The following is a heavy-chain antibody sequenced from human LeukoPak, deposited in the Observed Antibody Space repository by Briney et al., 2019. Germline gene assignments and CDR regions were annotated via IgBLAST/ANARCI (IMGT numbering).Heavy chain of an antibody. V-gene: IGHV1-69*13. J-gene: IGHJ4*02. CDR3: ARGVEATYSSSWYGNY. D-gene: IGHD6-13*01. CDR1: GGTFSSYA. CDR2: IIPIFGTA. Sequence: SVKVSCKASGGTFSSYAISWVRQAPGQGLEWMGGIIPIFGTANYAQKFQGRVTITADESTSTAYVELSSLRSEDTAVYYCARGVEATYSSSWYGNYWGQGTLVTVSS.